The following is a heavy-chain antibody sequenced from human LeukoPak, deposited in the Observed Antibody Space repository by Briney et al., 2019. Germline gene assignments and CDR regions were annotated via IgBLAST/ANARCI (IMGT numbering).Heavy chain of an antibody. Sequence: GGSLRLSCAASGFTFSSYAMIWVRQAPGKGLEWVSAISGSGGSTYYADSVKGRFTISRDNSKDTLYLQMNSLRAEDTAVYYCAKGSRNNWFDPWGQGTLVTVSS. V-gene: IGHV3-23*01. CDR1: GFTFSSYA. J-gene: IGHJ5*02. CDR2: ISGSGGST. CDR3: AKGSRNNWFDP.